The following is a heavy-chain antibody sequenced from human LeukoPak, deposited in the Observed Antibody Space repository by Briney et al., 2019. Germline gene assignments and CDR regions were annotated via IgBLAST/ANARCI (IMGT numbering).Heavy chain of an antibody. CDR1: GFTFSSYW. Sequence: PGGSLRLSCVAPGFTFSSYWMHCVRQAPGKGLVWVSRINSVGSSTSYADSVKGRFTISRDNAKNTLYLQMNSLRAEDTAVYYCARDKGDYYDSSGYSVDYWGQGTLVTVSS. CDR2: INSVGSST. J-gene: IGHJ4*02. CDR3: ARDKGDYYDSSGYSVDY. D-gene: IGHD3-22*01. V-gene: IGHV3-74*01.